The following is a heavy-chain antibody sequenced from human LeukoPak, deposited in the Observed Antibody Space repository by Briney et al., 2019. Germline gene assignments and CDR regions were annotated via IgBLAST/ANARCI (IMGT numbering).Heavy chain of an antibody. CDR3: AKVRVGTAHFDY. Sequence: GGSLRLSCAASGFTFSSYAMHWVRQAPGKRLEWVAVISYDGSNKYYADSVKGRFTISRDNSKNTLYLQMNSLRPEDTAVYYCAKVRVGTAHFDYWGQGTLVTVSS. CDR2: ISYDGSNK. D-gene: IGHD2-15*01. CDR1: GFTFSSYA. V-gene: IGHV3-30-3*01. J-gene: IGHJ4*02.